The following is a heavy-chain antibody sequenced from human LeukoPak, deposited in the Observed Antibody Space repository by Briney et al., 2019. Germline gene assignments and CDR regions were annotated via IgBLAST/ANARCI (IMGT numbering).Heavy chain of an antibody. J-gene: IGHJ4*02. D-gene: IGHD3-22*01. CDR1: GYSFTSYG. V-gene: IGHV1-18*01. Sequence: ASVKVSCKASGYSFTSYGISWVRRAAGPGLEWRGWFGTYDGNTNFAQNVQGRVTMSTDSSTRTAYMGLTSLRSDDTAVYYWAKSGASSGYSPIDYWGPGTLVTVSS. CDR3: AKSGASSGYSPIDY. CDR2: FGTYDGNT.